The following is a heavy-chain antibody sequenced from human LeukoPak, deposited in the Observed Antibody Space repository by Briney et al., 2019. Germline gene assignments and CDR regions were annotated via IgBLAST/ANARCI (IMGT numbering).Heavy chain of an antibody. J-gene: IGHJ4*02. CDR3: ARGSIRAFDY. Sequence: PGRSLRLSCAASGFTVSSNYMSWVRQAPGKGLEWVSVIYSDGSTYYADSVKGRFTISRDNSKNTLYLQINSLRAEDTAVYYCARGSIRAFDYWGQGTLVTVSS. CDR1: GFTVSSNY. V-gene: IGHV3-53*01. CDR2: IYSDGST.